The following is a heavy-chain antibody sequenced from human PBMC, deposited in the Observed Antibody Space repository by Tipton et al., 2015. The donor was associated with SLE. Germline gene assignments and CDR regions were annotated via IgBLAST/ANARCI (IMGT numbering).Heavy chain of an antibody. V-gene: IGHV3-48*03. J-gene: IGHJ4*02. Sequence: GSLRLSCAASGFIFSSYEMIWVRQAQGQGLEWVSYINSRGSVIYYADSVKGRFTISRDNAKNSLYFQMNSLRADDTAVYYCARDDKWASDYWGQGTLVTVSS. CDR3: ARDDKWASDY. CDR2: INSRGSVI. D-gene: IGHD2-8*01. CDR1: GFIFSSYE.